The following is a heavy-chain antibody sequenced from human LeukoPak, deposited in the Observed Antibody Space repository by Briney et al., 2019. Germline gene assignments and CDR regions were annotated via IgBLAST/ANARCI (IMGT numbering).Heavy chain of an antibody. Sequence: SETLSLTCTVSGGSIRSSYYYWGWIRQPPGKGLEWIGSIYDSGSTYYNPSLKSRVTISVDTSKNQFSLKLSSVTAADTAVYYCAREGDSSVKSAFDIWGQGTMVTVSS. CDR2: IYDSGST. J-gene: IGHJ3*02. CDR3: AREGDSSVKSAFDI. D-gene: IGHD3-22*01. V-gene: IGHV4-39*07. CDR1: GGSIRSSYYY.